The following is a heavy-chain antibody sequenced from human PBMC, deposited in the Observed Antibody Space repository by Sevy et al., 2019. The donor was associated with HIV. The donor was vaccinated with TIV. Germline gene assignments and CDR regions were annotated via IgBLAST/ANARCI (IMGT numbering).Heavy chain of an antibody. J-gene: IGHJ4*02. D-gene: IGHD6-13*01. V-gene: IGHV3-7*01. CDR2: INQEGGVT. CDR3: VRAIAKDGSF. Sequence: GGSLRLSCVASGFTLNNYWMHWVRQAPGKGLEWVANINQEGGVTYYVDSVRGRFTISRDNGRNLVFLQMNSLRVDDTALYFCVRAIAKDGSFWGQGTLVTVSS. CDR1: GFTLNNYW.